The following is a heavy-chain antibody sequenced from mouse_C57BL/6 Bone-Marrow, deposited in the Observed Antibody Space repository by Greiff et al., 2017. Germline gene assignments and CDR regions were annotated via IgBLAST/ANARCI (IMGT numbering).Heavy chain of an antibody. CDR2: IDPSDSYT. D-gene: IGHD1-1*01. V-gene: IGHV1-50*01. CDR1: GYTFTSYW. J-gene: IGHJ1*03. CDR3: ARGHYGSPFDV. Sequence: QVQLQQPGAELVKPGASVKLSCKASGYTFTSYWMQWVKQRPGQGLEWIGEIDPSDSYTNYNQKFKGKATLTVDTSSSTAYMQLSSLTSEDSAVYYCARGHYGSPFDVWGTGTTVTVSS.